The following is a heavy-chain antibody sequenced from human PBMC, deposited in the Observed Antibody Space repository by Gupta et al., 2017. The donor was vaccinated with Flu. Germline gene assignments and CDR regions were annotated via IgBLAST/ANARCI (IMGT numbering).Heavy chain of an antibody. CDR2: ISGSGGST. D-gene: IGHD6-19*01. Sequence: EAQLLESGGGLVQPGGSLRLSCAAPGFPFRRYPMGWVRQAQGKGLEWVSGISGSGGSTYYADSVKCRFTISRDNSKSTLYLQMSSLGAEDTAVYYCAKDGGYSRGWSWFDPWGQGTLVTVSS. CDR3: AKDGGYSRGWSWFDP. J-gene: IGHJ5*02. V-gene: IGHV3-23*01. CDR1: GFPFRRYP.